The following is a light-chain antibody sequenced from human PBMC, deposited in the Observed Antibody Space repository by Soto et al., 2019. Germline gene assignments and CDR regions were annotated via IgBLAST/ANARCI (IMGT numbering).Light chain of an antibody. J-gene: IGKJ1*01. CDR1: QSIGIW. Sequence: IQMTQSPSTLSASVGDRVAITCRASQSIGIWLAWYQKKPGKAPRFLIYKASILQTGVPSRFSGSGSGTEFTLTNSSLQPGDFATYYCQQYNDYSWTFGQGTKVEIK. CDR3: QQYNDYSWT. V-gene: IGKV1-5*03. CDR2: KAS.